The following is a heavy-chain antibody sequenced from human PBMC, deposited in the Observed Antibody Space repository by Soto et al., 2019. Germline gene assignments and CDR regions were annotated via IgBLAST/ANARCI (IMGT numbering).Heavy chain of an antibody. J-gene: IGHJ3*02. V-gene: IGHV4-59*08. CDR1: GGSISSYY. CDR3: ARLYYYYDSSGYAFDI. Sequence: SETLSLTCTVSGGSISSYYWSWIRQPPGKGLEWIGYIYYSGSTNYNPSLKSRVTISVDTSKNQFSLKLSSVTAADTAVYYCARLYYYYDSSGYAFDIWGQGTMVTVSS. D-gene: IGHD3-22*01. CDR2: IYYSGST.